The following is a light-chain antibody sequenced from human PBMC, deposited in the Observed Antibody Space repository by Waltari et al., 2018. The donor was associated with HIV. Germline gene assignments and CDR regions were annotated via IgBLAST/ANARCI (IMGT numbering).Light chain of an antibody. V-gene: IGKV3-20*01. J-gene: IGKJ3*01. CDR2: GAS. CDR1: RVVVDRY. Sequence: SSRAMRVVVDRYVAWVQPKPAQSPRRLIYGASSRATGIPARFSGSGSGADFTLSISRLEPEDVAVYYCQQYGRSAFTFGPGTKVDIK. CDR3: QQYGRSAFT.